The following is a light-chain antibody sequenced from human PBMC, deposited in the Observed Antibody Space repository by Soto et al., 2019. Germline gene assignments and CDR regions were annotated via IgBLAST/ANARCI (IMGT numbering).Light chain of an antibody. CDR2: EVS. CDR1: SSDVGGYHY. J-gene: IGLJ3*02. Sequence: QSALTQPASVSGSPGQSITISCTGTSSDVGGYHYVSWYQQHPAKAPQLMIYEVSNRPSGVSHRFSGSKSGNTASLTISGLQAEDEADYYCFSYTTSSTLVFGGGTKLTVL. CDR3: FSYTTSSTLV. V-gene: IGLV2-14*01.